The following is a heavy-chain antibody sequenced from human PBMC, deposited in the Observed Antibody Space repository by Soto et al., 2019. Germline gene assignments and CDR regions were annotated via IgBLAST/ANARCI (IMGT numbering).Heavy chain of an antibody. J-gene: IGHJ4*02. CDR1: GGSFSGYY. Sequence: QVQLQQWGAGLLKPSETLSLTCAVYGGSFSGYYWSWIRQPPGKGLEWIGEINHSGSTNYNPSLKSRVTISVDTSKNQFSLKPSSVTAADTAVYYCARWELLSQIDYWGQGTLVTVSS. V-gene: IGHV4-34*01. CDR2: INHSGST. D-gene: IGHD1-26*01. CDR3: ARWELLSQIDY.